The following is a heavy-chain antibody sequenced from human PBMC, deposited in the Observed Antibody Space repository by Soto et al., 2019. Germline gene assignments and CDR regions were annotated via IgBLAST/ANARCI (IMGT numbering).Heavy chain of an antibody. V-gene: IGHV3-23*01. CDR2: ISGSGGST. J-gene: IGHJ4*02. CDR3: ANWGGHSIAAAATDY. Sequence: PGGSLRLSCAASGFTFSSYAMSWVRQAPGKGLEWVSAISGSGGSTYYADSVKGRFTISRDNSKNTLYLQMNSLRAEDTAVYYCANWGGHSIAAAATDYWGQGPLVTVSS. CDR1: GFTFSSYA. D-gene: IGHD6-13*01.